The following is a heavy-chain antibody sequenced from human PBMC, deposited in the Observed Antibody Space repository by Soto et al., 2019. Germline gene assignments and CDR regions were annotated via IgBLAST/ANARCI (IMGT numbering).Heavy chain of an antibody. CDR1: GFTLSNYA. V-gene: IGHV3-23*05. CDR3: ASWREGHYYFNY. J-gene: IGHJ4*02. CDR2: DNTRDYRT. Sequence: PGGSLRLSCAVSGFTLSNYAMTWVRHSPRKGLEWVASDNTRDYRTFYADSVEGRFTISRDNRRNMLYLQLTSLTVDDKGVYYCASWREGHYYFNYWCQGALVTVSS.